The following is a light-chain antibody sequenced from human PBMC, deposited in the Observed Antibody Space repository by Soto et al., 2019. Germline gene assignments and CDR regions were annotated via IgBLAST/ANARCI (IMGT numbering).Light chain of an antibody. CDR3: LQHDKWPHT. CDR2: RAS. V-gene: IGKV3-15*01. Sequence: EIVMTQSPGTLSVSPGERATLSCWASQSIGDNLAWYQWKPGQPPRLLFYRASSRSTDVPARFIGSGSGTEFTLNIASLQSEDFALYYCLQHDKWPHTLGQGTKL. CDR1: QSIGDN. J-gene: IGKJ2*01.